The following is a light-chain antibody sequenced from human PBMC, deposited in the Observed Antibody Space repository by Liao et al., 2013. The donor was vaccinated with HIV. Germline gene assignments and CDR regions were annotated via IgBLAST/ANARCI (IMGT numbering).Light chain of an antibody. V-gene: IGLV3-1*01. Sequence: SYELTQPPSVSVSPGQTASVTCSGDKLGDKYASWYQQKPGQSPVLVIYQDTKRPSDIPGRFSGSNSGNTATLTISETQALDEADYYCQAWDITTTWVFGGGTKLTVL. CDR2: QDT. CDR3: QAWDITTTWV. CDR1: KLGDKY. J-gene: IGLJ3*02.